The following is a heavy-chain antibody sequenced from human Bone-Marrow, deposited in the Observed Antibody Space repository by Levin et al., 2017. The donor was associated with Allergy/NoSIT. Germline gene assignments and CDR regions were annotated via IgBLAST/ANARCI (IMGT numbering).Heavy chain of an antibody. CDR1: GLTVSSHY. CDR3: VRAVTGYYFDY. Sequence: GESLKISCAASGLTVSSHYMSWVRQAPGKGLEWVSIIYTVGTTHYTDSVKGRFTVSRDNSKNTMYLQMNSLRAEDTAVYYCVRAVTGYYFDYWGQGTLVTVSS. J-gene: IGHJ4*02. V-gene: IGHV3-53*01. CDR2: IYTVGTT. D-gene: IGHD6-19*01.